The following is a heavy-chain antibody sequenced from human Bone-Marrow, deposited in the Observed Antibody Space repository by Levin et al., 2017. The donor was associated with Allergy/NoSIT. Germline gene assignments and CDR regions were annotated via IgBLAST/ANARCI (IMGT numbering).Heavy chain of an antibody. CDR3: ARVLQYYYYYMDV. D-gene: IGHD5-24*01. Sequence: SETLSLTCTVSGVSITSGNYYWSWIRQPAGKGLEWIGHIYTSGNTNYNPSLKSRVTISVDTSKNQFSLKLSSVTAADTAVYYCARVLQYYYYYMDVWGKGTTVTVSS. CDR1: GVSITSGNYY. V-gene: IGHV4-61*09. CDR2: IYTSGNT. J-gene: IGHJ6*03.